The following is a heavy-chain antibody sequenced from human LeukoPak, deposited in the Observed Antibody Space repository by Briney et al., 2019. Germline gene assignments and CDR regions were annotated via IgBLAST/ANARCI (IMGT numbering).Heavy chain of an antibody. J-gene: IGHJ4*02. V-gene: IGHV3-7*01. D-gene: IGHD6-19*01. CDR1: GFTFSSYW. Sequence: GGSLRLSCAASGFTFSSYWMSWVRQAPGKGLEWVANIKQDGSEKYYVDSVKGRFTISRDNAKNSLYLQMNSLRAEDRAVYYCARASWLPLPDYWGQGTLVTVSS. CDR3: ARASWLPLPDY. CDR2: IKQDGSEK.